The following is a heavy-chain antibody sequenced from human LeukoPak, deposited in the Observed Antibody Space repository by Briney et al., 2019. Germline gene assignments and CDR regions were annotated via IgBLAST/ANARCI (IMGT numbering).Heavy chain of an antibody. J-gene: IGHJ6*02. CDR1: GFTFSNYA. D-gene: IGHD6-25*01. V-gene: IGHV3-23*01. CDR2: ISGSGSST. CDR3: AKVSGGDETNYYYYGMAV. Sequence: GGSLRLSCAASGFTFSNYAMSWVRQAPGKGLEWVSAISGSGSSTYYADSVKGRFTISRDNSKNTLYLQMNSLRAEDTAVYYCAKVSGGDETNYYYYGMAVWGQGTTVTVSS.